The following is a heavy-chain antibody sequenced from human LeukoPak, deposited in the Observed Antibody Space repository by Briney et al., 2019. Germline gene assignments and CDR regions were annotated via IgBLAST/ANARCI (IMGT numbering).Heavy chain of an antibody. CDR2: ISGSGGGT. J-gene: IGHJ4*02. V-gene: IGHV3-23*01. CDR3: ATAHLVVPAAMDMVFDY. CDR1: GFTFSSYG. D-gene: IGHD2-2*01. Sequence: GGSLRLSCAASGFTFSSYGMSWVREAPGKGLEWVSSISGSGGGTYYADSVKGRFTISRDNSKNTLYLQMNSLRAEDTAVYYCATAHLVVPAAMDMVFDYWGQGTLVTVSS.